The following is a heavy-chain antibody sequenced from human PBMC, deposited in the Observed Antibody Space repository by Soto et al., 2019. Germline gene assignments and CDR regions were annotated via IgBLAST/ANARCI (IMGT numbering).Heavy chain of an antibody. J-gene: IGHJ6*02. D-gene: IGHD6-13*01. CDR2: ISSSSSYI. Sequence: GGSLRLSCAASGFTFSSYSMNWVRQAPGKGLEWVSSISSSSSYIYYADSVKGRFTISRDNAKNPLYLQMNSLRAEDTAVYYCARLRGSSWYANYYYGMDVWGQGTTVTVSS. CDR1: GFTFSSYS. CDR3: ARLRGSSWYANYYYGMDV. V-gene: IGHV3-21*01.